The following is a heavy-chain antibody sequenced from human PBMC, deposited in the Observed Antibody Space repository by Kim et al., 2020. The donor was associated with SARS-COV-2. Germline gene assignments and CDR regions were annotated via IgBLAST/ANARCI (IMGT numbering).Heavy chain of an antibody. J-gene: IGHJ6*02. D-gene: IGHD6-19*01. Sequence: SRVTISVDTSKNQFSLKLSPVTAADTAVYYCARGPLAVAGPTVHYYGMDVWGQGTTVTVSS. V-gene: IGHV4-30-2*04. CDR3: ARGPLAVAGPTVHYYGMDV.